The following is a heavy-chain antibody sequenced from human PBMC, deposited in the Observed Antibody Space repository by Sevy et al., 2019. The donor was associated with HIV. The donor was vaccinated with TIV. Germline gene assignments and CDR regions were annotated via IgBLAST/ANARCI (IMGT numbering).Heavy chain of an antibody. V-gene: IGHV1-69*13. CDR2: IIPIFGTA. D-gene: IGHD6-6*01. CDR3: ARNIGSYGSSSRSGANYYYYYMDV. J-gene: IGHJ6*03. Sequence: ASVKVSCKASGGTFSSYAISWVRQAPGQGLEWMGGIIPIFGTANYAQKFQGRVTITADESTSKAYMELSSLRSEDTAVYYCARNIGSYGSSSRSGANYYYYYMDVWGKGTTVTVSS. CDR1: GGTFSSYA.